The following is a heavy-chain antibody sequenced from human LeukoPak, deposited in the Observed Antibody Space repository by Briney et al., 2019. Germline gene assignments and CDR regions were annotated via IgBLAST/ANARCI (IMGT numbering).Heavy chain of an antibody. J-gene: IGHJ6*03. V-gene: IGHV4-4*07. CDR2: IYTSGST. CDR3: ARAVTIFGVVHMDV. CDR1: GGSISSYY. D-gene: IGHD3-3*01. Sequence: SETLSLTCTVSGGSISSYYWSWIRQPAGKGLEWIGRIYTSGSTNYNPSLKSRVTMSVDTSKNQFSLKLSSVTAADTAVYYRARAVTIFGVVHMDVWGKGTTVTVSS.